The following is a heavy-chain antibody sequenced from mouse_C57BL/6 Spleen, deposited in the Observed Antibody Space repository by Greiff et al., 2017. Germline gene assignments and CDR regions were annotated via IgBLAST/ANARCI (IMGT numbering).Heavy chain of an antibody. V-gene: IGHV1-4*01. D-gene: IGHD2-4*01. J-gene: IGHJ3*01. CDR3: VYDYDGRAWFAY. CDR1: GYTFTSYT. CDR2: INPSSGYT. Sequence: VQRVESGAELARPGASVKMSCKASGYTFTSYTMHWVKQRPGQGLEWIGYINPSSGYTKYNQKFKDKATLTADKSSSTAYMQLSSLTSEDSAVYYCVYDYDGRAWFAYWGQGTLVTVSA.